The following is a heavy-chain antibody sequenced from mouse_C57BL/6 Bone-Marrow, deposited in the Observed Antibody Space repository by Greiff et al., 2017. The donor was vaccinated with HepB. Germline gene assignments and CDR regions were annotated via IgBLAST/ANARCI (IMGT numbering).Heavy chain of an antibody. V-gene: IGHV14-4*01. D-gene: IGHD1-1*01. CDR1: GFNIKDDY. Sequence: VQLQQSGAELVRPGASVKLSCTASGFNIKDDYMHWVKQRPEQGLEWIGWIDPENGDTEYASKFQGKATITADTSSNTAYLQRSSLTSEDTAGYYWTASITTVVARAYWGQGTLVTVSA. CDR2: IDPENGDT. J-gene: IGHJ3*01. CDR3: TASITTVVARAY.